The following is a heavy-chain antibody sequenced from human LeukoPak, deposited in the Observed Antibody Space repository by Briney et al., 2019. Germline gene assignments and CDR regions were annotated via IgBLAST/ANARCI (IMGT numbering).Heavy chain of an antibody. CDR3: ARALSTGGRIDY. CDR2: INYDGSNK. V-gene: IGHV3-33*01. D-gene: IGHD2-8*02. Sequence: GGSLRLSCAASGFTFSSYGMHWVRQAPGKGLEWVAVINYDGSNKYYADSVKGRFTISRDNSKNTLYLQMNSLRVEDTAVYYCARALSTGGRIDYWGQGTLVTVAS. CDR1: GFTFSSYG. J-gene: IGHJ4*02.